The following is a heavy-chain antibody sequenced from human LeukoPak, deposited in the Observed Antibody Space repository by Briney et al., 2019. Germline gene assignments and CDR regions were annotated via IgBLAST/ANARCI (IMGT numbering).Heavy chain of an antibody. D-gene: IGHD5-12*01. CDR3: AREGSSGYAQYYFDY. Sequence: PGGSLRLSCAASGFTFSSYWMSWVRQAPGKGLEWVANIKQDGSEKYYVDSVKGRFTISRDNAKSSLYLQMNSLRAEDTAVYYCAREGSSGYAQYYFDYWGQGTLVTVSS. J-gene: IGHJ4*02. CDR1: GFTFSSYW. V-gene: IGHV3-7*01. CDR2: IKQDGSEK.